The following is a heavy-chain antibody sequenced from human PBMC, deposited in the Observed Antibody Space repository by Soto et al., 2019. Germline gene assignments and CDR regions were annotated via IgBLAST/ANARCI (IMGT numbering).Heavy chain of an antibody. J-gene: IGHJ6*03. CDR2: IYYSGST. V-gene: IGHV4-31*03. CDR3: ARELAGYMDV. Sequence: SETLSLTCTVSGGSISSGGYYWSWIRQHPGKGLEWIGYIYYSGSTYYNTSLKSRVTISVDTSKNQFSLKLSSETAADTAVYYCARELAGYMDVWGKGTTVTVSS. CDR1: GGSISSGGYY.